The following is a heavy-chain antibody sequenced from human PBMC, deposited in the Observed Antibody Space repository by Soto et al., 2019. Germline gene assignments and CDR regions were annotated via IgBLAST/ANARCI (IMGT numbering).Heavy chain of an antibody. D-gene: IGHD5-12*01. J-gene: IGHJ6*02. V-gene: IGHV3-73*01. Sequence: SLRLSCAASGFTFSGSAMHWVRQASGKGLEWVGRIRSKANSYATAYAASVKGRFTISRDDSKNTAYLQMNSLKTEDTAVYYCTRPFSYSGYDYYYGMDVWGQGSTVTVSS. CDR1: GFTFSGSA. CDR3: TRPFSYSGYDYYYGMDV. CDR2: IRSKANSYAT.